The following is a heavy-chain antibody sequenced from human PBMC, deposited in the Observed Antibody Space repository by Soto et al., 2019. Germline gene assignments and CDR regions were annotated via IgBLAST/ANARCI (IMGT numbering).Heavy chain of an antibody. CDR1: GFTFSNFG. CDR3: ARGRGGYNWNYFDS. D-gene: IGHD1-20*01. Sequence: QVQLVESGGGVVQPGRSLRVSCAASGFTFSNFGMHWVRQAPGKGPDWVALIWYDGSNQIYADSVKGRFTISRDNSRNTLYLQMNSLRAEDTAVYYCARGRGGYNWNYFDSWGQGTLVTVSS. V-gene: IGHV3-33*01. J-gene: IGHJ4*02. CDR2: IWYDGSNQ.